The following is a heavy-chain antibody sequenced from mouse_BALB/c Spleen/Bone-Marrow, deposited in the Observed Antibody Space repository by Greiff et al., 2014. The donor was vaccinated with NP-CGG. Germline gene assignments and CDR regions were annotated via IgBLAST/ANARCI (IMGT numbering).Heavy chain of an antibody. CDR1: GITVSSYT. Sequence: EVKLVESGGGLVKPGESLKFSCAASGITVSSYTMSWVRQTPEKRLEWVASITGGGTTYYPDSVKGRFTISRDNARNIRYLQVSSLRSEDTAIYYCARHYGYVDAMDYWGQGTSVTVSS. D-gene: IGHD1-2*01. CDR3: ARHYGYVDAMDY. V-gene: IGHV5-6-5*01. J-gene: IGHJ4*01. CDR2: ITGGGTT.